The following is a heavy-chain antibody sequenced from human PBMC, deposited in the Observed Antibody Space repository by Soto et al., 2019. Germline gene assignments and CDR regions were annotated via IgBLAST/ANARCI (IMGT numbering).Heavy chain of an antibody. CDR3: ARDPPHGGTSSWDADS. D-gene: IGHD2-15*01. J-gene: IGHJ4*02. Sequence: KPGGSLRLSFAASGFIFTGNSMNWVRQFPGKGLQWLSSISSSGTFKSYGDSVKGRFTISRDNAKNSLFLQMNNLRGEDTGLYYCARDPPHGGTSSWDADSWGQGTLVTVSS. CDR2: ISSSGTFK. CDR1: GFIFTGNS. V-gene: IGHV3-21*01.